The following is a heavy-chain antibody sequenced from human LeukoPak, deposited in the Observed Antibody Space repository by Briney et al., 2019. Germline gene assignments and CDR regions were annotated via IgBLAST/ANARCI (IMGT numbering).Heavy chain of an antibody. CDR1: GGSFSSGYY. Sequence: PSETLSLTCAVYGGSFSSGYYWGWIRQPPGKGLEWIGSIYHSGSTYYNPSLKSRVTISVDTSKNQFSLKLSSVTAADTAVYYCASRSGSYYLHWGQGTLVTVSS. CDR3: ASRSGSYYLH. J-gene: IGHJ4*02. CDR2: IYHSGST. D-gene: IGHD1-26*01. V-gene: IGHV4-38-2*01.